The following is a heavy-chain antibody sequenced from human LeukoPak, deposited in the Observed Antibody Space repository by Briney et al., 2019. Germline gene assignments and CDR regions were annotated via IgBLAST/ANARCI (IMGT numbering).Heavy chain of an antibody. CDR3: ARDPEWLGYFDY. J-gene: IGHJ4*02. D-gene: IGHD6-19*01. CDR1: GGSISSYY. CDR2: IYHSGST. V-gene: IGHV4-59*01. Sequence: SETLSLTCTVSGGSISSYYWTWIRQPPGKGLEWIGYIYHSGSTNYNPSLKSRVTISVDTSKNQFSLKLSSVTTADTAVYYCARDPEWLGYFDYWGQGTLVTVSS.